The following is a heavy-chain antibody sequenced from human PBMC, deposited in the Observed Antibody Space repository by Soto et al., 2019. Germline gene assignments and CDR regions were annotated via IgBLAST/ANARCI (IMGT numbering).Heavy chain of an antibody. J-gene: IGHJ4*02. CDR3: AGGEYQLPMDS. V-gene: IGHV3-7*01. D-gene: IGHD2-2*01. CDR2: IKQDGREK. Sequence: EVQLVESGGGLVQPGGSLRLSCAASGFTFRNYWMTWVRQAPGKGLEWVANIKQDGREKYYVDSVRGRFTISRDNAKNSLYLQMNSLRAEDTAVYYCAGGEYQLPMDSWGQVTLVTVSS. CDR1: GFTFRNYW.